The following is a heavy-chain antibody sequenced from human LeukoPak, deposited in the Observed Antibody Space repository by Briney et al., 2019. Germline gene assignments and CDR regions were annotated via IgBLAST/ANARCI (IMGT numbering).Heavy chain of an antibody. CDR3: ARVIAAAGSQEDY. CDR2: ISGSGGST. D-gene: IGHD6-13*01. V-gene: IGHV3-23*01. Sequence: PGGSLRLSCAASGFTFSSYAMSWVRQAPGKGLEWVSAISGSGGSTYYADSVKGRFTISRDNSKNTLYLQMNSLRAEDTAVYYCARVIAAAGSQEDYWGQGTLVTVSS. CDR1: GFTFSSYA. J-gene: IGHJ4*02.